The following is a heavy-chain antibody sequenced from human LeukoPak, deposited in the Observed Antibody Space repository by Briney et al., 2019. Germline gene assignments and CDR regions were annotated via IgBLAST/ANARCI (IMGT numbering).Heavy chain of an antibody. CDR3: ARVGRYCSGGSCFWFDP. Sequence: GGSLRLSCAASGFTFSSYWMSWVRQAPGKGLGWVANIKQDGSEKYYVDSVKGRFTISRDNAKNSLYLQMNSLRAEDTAVYYCARVGRYCSGGSCFWFDPWGQGTLVTVSS. CDR2: IKQDGSEK. V-gene: IGHV3-7*01. D-gene: IGHD2-15*01. J-gene: IGHJ5*02. CDR1: GFTFSSYW.